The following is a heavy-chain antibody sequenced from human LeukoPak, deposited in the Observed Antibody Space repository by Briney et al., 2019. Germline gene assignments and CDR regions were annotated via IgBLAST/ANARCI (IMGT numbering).Heavy chain of an antibody. CDR2: INGSGGGT. Sequence: GGSLRLSCAASGFTVSSNYMSWVRQAPGKGLEWVSAINGSGGGTYYADSVKGRFTISRDNSRNTLYLQMNSLRAEDTAVYYCARIDVKYSSSSTWGQGTLVTVSS. V-gene: IGHV3-23*01. CDR1: GFTVSSNY. CDR3: ARIDVKYSSSST. J-gene: IGHJ4*02. D-gene: IGHD6-6*01.